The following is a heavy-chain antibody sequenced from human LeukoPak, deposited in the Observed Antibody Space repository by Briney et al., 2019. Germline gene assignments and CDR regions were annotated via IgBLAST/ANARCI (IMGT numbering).Heavy chain of an antibody. CDR1: GFTFSSYG. D-gene: IGHD3-10*02. J-gene: IGHJ6*04. CDR2: TSYDGSNK. CDR3: AELGITMIGGV. V-gene: IGHV3-30*18. Sequence: PGGSLRLSCAASGFTFSSYGMHWVRQAPGKGLEWVAITSYDGSNKYYAESVKGRFTISRDNSKNTLYLQMNSLRAEDTAVYYCAELGITMIGGVWGKGTTVTISS.